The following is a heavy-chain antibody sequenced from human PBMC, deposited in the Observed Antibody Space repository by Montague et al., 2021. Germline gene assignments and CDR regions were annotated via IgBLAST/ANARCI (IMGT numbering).Heavy chain of an antibody. CDR1: GGSISSSSYY. J-gene: IGHJ6*02. D-gene: IGHD4-23*01. V-gene: IGHV4-39*01. CDR2: IYYSGST. CDR3: VVTPSLSYHGMDV. Sequence: SETLSLTCTVSGGSISSSSYYWGWIRQPPGKGLEWIGSIYYSGSTYYNPSLKSRLTISVDTSKNQFSLKLSSVTDADTAVYYGVVTPSLSYHGMDVWGQGTTVTVSS.